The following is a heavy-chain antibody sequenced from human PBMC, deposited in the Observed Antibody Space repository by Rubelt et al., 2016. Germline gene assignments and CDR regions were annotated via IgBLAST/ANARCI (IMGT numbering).Heavy chain of an antibody. J-gene: IGHJ4*02. CDR3: ASNRDVDTAMVRFDY. D-gene: IGHD5-18*01. CDR2: INHRGDT. V-gene: IGHV4-34*01. Sequence: QVQLRQWGAGLLKSSETLSLTCAVYGGPFSDYHWTWIRQPPGKGLEWIGEINHRGDTKYNTSLKSRVTISVDTSKNQFSLKLTSVTAADTAVYYCASNRDVDTAMVRFDYWGQGTLVTVSS. CDR1: GGPFSDYH.